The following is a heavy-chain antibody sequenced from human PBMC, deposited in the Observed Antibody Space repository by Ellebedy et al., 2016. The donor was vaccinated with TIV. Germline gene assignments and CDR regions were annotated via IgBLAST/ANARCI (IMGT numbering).Heavy chain of an antibody. CDR3: ATWGTGQVDDALDI. CDR1: GFTFSTHY. J-gene: IGHJ3*02. Sequence: ASVKVSXXTSGFTFSTHYIHWVRQAPGQGLEWMGISHPRGSDTNYAQQFQGRVTMTRDTSTSTVYMDLSSLRSDDTAVYYCATWGTGQVDDALDIWGLGTMVTVSS. CDR2: SHPRGSDT. V-gene: IGHV1-46*03. D-gene: IGHD1-1*01.